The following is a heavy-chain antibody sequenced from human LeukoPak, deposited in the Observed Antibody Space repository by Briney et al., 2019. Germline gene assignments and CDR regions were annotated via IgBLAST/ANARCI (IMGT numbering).Heavy chain of an antibody. CDR3: AHSLALGYDFGTLDY. CDR2: IYWDDDK. D-gene: IGHD5-12*01. V-gene: IGHV2-5*02. Sequence: SGPTLVKPTQTLTLTCTFSGFSLSTSGVGVGWIRQPPGKALEWLALIYWDDDKHYSPSLKSRLTITKDTSKNQVVLTMTNVDPVDTATYYCAHSLALGYDFGTLDYWGQGTLVTVSS. J-gene: IGHJ4*02. CDR1: GFSLSTSGVG.